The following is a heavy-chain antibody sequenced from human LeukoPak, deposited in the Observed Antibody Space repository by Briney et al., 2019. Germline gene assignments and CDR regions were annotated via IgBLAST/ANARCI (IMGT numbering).Heavy chain of an antibody. V-gene: IGHV3-74*01. J-gene: IGHJ4*02. CDR3: ARQGPLGNFDY. CDR2: IKSDGTTT. Sequence: RGSLRLSCAASGFTFSNYWVHWVRQAPGKGLAWVARIKSDGTTTSDADSVKGRFTISRDNAKNTLYLQMTSLRADDTALYYCARQGPLGNFDYWGQGTLVTVSS. D-gene: IGHD1-14*01. CDR1: GFTFSNYW.